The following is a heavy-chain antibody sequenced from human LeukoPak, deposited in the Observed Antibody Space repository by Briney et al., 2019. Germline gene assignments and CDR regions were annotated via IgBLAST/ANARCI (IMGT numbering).Heavy chain of an antibody. CDR3: AKDLQSGRYYGMDV. CDR2: ISSSSSYI. J-gene: IGHJ6*02. V-gene: IGHV3-21*01. CDR1: GFTFSSYS. Sequence: GGSLRLSCAASGFTFSSYSMNWVRQAPGKGLEWVSSISSSSSYIYYADSVKGRFTISRDNAKNSLYLQMNSLRAEDTAVYYCAKDLQSGRYYGMDVWGQGTTVTVSS. D-gene: IGHD1-26*01.